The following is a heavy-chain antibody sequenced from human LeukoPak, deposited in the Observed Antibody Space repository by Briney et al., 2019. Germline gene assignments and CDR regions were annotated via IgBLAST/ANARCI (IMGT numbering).Heavy chain of an antibody. CDR3: ARHFSSPDI. V-gene: IGHV4-59*08. CDR2: IYSSGHT. Sequence: SETLSLTCTVSGGSISSFYWSWIRQPPGKGLEWIGYIYSSGHTNYKSSLKSRVTISVDTSKNHFSLKLTSVTAADTAVYYCARHFSSPDIWGQGTMVTVSS. J-gene: IGHJ3*02. CDR1: GGSISSFY. D-gene: IGHD6-6*01.